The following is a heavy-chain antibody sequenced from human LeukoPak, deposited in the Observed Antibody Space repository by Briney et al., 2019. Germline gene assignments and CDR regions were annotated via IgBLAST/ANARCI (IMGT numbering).Heavy chain of an antibody. CDR1: GYTFTSYG. CDR2: INPNSGGT. CDR3: ARDQEERWLPPLYYYGMDV. D-gene: IGHD5-24*01. Sequence: GASVKVSCKASGYTFTSYGISWVRQAPGQGLEWMGRINPNSGGTNYAQKFQGRVTMTRDTSISTAYMELSRLRSDDTAVYYCARDQEERWLPPLYYYGMDVWGQGTTVTVSS. V-gene: IGHV1-2*06. J-gene: IGHJ6*02.